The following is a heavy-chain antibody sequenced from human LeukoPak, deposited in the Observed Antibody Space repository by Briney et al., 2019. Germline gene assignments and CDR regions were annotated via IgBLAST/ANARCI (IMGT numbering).Heavy chain of an antibody. CDR3: AREGKRGYNYGSHNDAFDI. V-gene: IGHV1-2*02. J-gene: IGHJ3*02. Sequence: GASVTVSCKASAYTFIDYYIHWVRQAPGQGLEWMGWINPNSGGTNYAQNFQGRVTMTRDTSISTAFMELSRLRSDDTAVYYCAREGKRGYNYGSHNDAFDIWGQGTMVTVSS. CDR2: INPNSGGT. CDR1: AYTFIDYY. D-gene: IGHD5-18*01.